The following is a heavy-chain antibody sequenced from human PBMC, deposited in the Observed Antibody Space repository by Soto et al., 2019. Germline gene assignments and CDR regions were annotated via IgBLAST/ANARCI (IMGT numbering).Heavy chain of an antibody. CDR1: GGSVSSASYY. CDR3: ASLPRYDYYYGMAV. V-gene: IGHV4-61*01. Sequence: PSETLSLTCTVSGGSVSSASYYWSWIRQPPGKGLEWIAYIYNIGTTNYNPSLKSRVTISVDTSKNQLSLKLSSVTAADTAVYYCASLPRYDYYYGMAVWGQGTTVTVSS. CDR2: IYNIGTT. J-gene: IGHJ6*02.